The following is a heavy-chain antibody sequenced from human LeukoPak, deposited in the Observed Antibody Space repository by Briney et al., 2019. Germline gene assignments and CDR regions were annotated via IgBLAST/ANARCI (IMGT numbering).Heavy chain of an antibody. Sequence: SETLSLTCTVSGGSISSSSYYWGWIRQPPGKGLEWIGSIYYSGSTYYNPSLKSRVTISVDTSKNQFSLKLSSVTAADTAVYYCARRTDDGSGSYIDYWGQGTLVTVSS. CDR3: ARRTDDGSGSYIDY. CDR2: IYYSGST. CDR1: GGSISSSSYY. D-gene: IGHD3-10*01. J-gene: IGHJ4*02. V-gene: IGHV4-39*01.